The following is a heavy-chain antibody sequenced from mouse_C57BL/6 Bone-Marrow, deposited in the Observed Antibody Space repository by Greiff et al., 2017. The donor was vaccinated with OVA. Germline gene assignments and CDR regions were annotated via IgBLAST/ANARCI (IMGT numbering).Heavy chain of an antibody. V-gene: IGHV1-69*01. CDR2: IDPSDSYT. Sequence: VKLQQPGAELVMPGASVKLSCKASGYTFTSYWMHWVKQRPGQGLEWIGEIDPSDSYTNYNQKFKGKSTLTVDKSSSTAYMQLSSLTSEDSAVYYCAREDYYFDYWGQGTTLTVSS. CDR1: GYTFTSYW. CDR3: AREDYYFDY. J-gene: IGHJ2*01.